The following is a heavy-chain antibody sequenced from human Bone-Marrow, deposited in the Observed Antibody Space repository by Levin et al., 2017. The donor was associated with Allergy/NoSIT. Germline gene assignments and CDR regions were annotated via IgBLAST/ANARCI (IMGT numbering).Heavy chain of an antibody. CDR3: ARFSSGWFAPGPSDSFHV. CDR2: IYWDDDT. CDR1: GFSLGTSGVG. V-gene: IGHV2-5*02. J-gene: IGHJ3*01. Sequence: SGPTLVKPTQTLTLTCTFSGFSLGTSGVGVGWIRQPPGKAPEWLALIYWDDDTRYSASLKSRLSITKDTSRDQVVLTMTNMDPVDPGTYFCARFSSGWFAPGPSDSFHVWGQGTTVTVSS. D-gene: IGHD3-10*01.